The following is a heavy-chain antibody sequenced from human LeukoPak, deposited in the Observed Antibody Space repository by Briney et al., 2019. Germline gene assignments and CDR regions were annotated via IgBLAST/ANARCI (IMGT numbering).Heavy chain of an antibody. CDR3: ARLYGGVTIFDY. Sequence: ASVKVSCKTSGYPFTTYEINWARQAAGQGLEWMGWVHPDTGYADYAQKFQGRVTMTSDTSISTAYMELSSLRSDDTAAYFCARLYGGVTIFDYWGQGTLVTVSS. D-gene: IGHD3-3*01. V-gene: IGHV1-8*01. CDR1: GYPFTTYE. J-gene: IGHJ4*02. CDR2: VHPDTGYA.